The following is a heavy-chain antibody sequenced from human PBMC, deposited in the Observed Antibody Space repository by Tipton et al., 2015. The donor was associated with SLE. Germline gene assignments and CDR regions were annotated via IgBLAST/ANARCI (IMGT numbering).Heavy chain of an antibody. D-gene: IGHD3-10*01. CDR2: INHSGST. Sequence: TLSLTCTVSGGSVSSGSYYWSWIRQPPGKGLEWIGEINHSGSTNYNPSLKSRVTISVDTSKNQFSLKLSSVTAADTAVYYCARGRWFGDYWGQGTLVTVSS. V-gene: IGHV4-61*01. CDR1: GGSVSSGSYY. CDR3: ARGRWFGDY. J-gene: IGHJ4*02.